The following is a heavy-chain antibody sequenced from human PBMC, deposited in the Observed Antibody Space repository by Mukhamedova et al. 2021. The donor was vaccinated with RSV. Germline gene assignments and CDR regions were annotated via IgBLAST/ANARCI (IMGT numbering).Heavy chain of an antibody. CDR3: AIARDSSGYYYAPYYFDY. Sequence: GEINHSGSTNYNPSLKSRVTISVDTSKNQFSLKLSSVTAADTAVYYCAIARDSSGYYYAPYYFDYWGQGTLVTVSS. D-gene: IGHD3-22*01. V-gene: IGHV4-34*01. J-gene: IGHJ4*02. CDR2: INHSGST.